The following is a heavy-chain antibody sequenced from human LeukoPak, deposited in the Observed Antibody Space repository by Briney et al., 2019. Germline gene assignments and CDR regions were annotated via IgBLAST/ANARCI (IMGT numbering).Heavy chain of an antibody. CDR1: GCTFDDYA. CDR3: ARDIHHDYGGHLLDY. J-gene: IGHJ4*02. Sequence: PGRSLRLSCAASGCTFDDYAMHWVRQAPGKGLEWIGGISWNSGSIGYADSVKGRFTIAKNNTKNSPHLQMNRLRADDTAFYYSARDIHHDYGGHLLDYWGQGTLVTVSS. D-gene: IGHD4-23*01. CDR2: ISWNSGSI. V-gene: IGHV3-9*01.